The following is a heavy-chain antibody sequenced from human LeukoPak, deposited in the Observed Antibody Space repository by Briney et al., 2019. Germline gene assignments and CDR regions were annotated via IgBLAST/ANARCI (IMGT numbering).Heavy chain of an antibody. CDR3: ARHPWGIKVADY. CDR2: VDPRDYNT. CDR1: GYSFTSYW. D-gene: IGHD3-16*01. J-gene: IGHJ4*02. Sequence: PGESLKISCKGSGYSFTSYWISWVRQMPGKDLEWMGRVDPRDYNTNYSPSFQGQVTISADKSITTAYLQWDSLKASDTAMYYCARHPWGIKVADYWGQGTLVTVSS. V-gene: IGHV5-10-1*04.